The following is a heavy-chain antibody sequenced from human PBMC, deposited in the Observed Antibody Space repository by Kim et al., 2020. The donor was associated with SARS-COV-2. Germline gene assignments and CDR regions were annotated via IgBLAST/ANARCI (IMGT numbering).Heavy chain of an antibody. CDR1: GYIFSSYD. CDR3: ARKAAGGYMDV. Sequence: ASVKVSCKASGYIFSSYDISWVRQAPGQGLEWMGWISVYNGNTDYAQKLQGRVTMTRDTSTSTAYMELRSLRSDDTAVYFCARKAAGGYMDVWGKGTTVTVSS. CDR2: ISVYNGNT. D-gene: IGHD6-13*01. J-gene: IGHJ6*03. V-gene: IGHV1-18*01.